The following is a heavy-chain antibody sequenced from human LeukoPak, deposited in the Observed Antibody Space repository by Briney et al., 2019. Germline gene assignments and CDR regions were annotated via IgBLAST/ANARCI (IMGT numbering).Heavy chain of an antibody. CDR1: GFIFRNYA. D-gene: IGHD3-9*01. CDR2: ITGSGDTT. Sequence: GASLRLSCAASGFIFRNYAMSWVRQAPGKGLEWVSAITGSGDTTYYADSVKGRFTISRDNSKNTLYVEMNTLRAEDTAVYYCAKWGDYDILTGYYVSDFWGQGTLVAVSS. J-gene: IGHJ4*02. CDR3: AKWGDYDILTGYYVSDF. V-gene: IGHV3-23*01.